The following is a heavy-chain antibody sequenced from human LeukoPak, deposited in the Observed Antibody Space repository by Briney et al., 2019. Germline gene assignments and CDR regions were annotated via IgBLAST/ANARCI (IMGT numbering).Heavy chain of an antibody. CDR2: ISAYNGNT. D-gene: IGHD6-19*01. V-gene: IGHV1-18*01. J-gene: IGHJ6*03. Sequence: ASVKVSCKASGYTFTRYGISWVRQAPGKGLEWMGWISAYNGNTNYAQKLQGRVTMTTDTSTSTAYMELRSLRSDDTAVYYCARLIVAGHYYYYMDVWGKGTTVTVSS. CDR3: ARLIVAGHYYYYMDV. CDR1: GYTFTRYG.